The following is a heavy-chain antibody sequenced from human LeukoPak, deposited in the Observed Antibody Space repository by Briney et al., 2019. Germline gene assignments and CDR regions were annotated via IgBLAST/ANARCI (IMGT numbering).Heavy chain of an antibody. CDR2: IYTSGST. D-gene: IGHD6-13*01. CDR1: GGSISSGSYY. CDR3: ARGGSSWYSDWFDP. Sequence: SQTLSLTCTVSGGSISSGSYYWSWIRQPAGKGLEWIGRIYTSGSTNYNPSLKSRVTISVDTSKNQFSLKLSSVTAADTAVYYCARGGSSWYSDWFDPWGQGTLVTVSS. J-gene: IGHJ5*02. V-gene: IGHV4-61*02.